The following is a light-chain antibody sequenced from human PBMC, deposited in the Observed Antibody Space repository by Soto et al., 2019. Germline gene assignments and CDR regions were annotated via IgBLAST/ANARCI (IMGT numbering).Light chain of an antibody. J-gene: IGLJ3*02. CDR2: EVS. V-gene: IGLV2-14*01. CDR3: SSYTSSSTLMV. Sequence: QSALTQPASVSGSPGQSITISCTGTSSDVGGYNYVSWYQHHPGKAPKLMIYEVSNRPSGVSNRFSGSKSGNTASLTISGLQAEDEANYYCSSYTSSSTLMVFGGGTKLIVL. CDR1: SSDVGGYNY.